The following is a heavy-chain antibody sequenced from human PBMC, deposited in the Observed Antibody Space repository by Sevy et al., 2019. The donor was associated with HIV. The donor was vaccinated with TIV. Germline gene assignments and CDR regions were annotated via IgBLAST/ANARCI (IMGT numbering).Heavy chain of an antibody. CDR1: GYDFNTHW. J-gene: IGHJ3*01. CDR3: VRRQTIYTALDF. Sequence: GESLKISCKGSGYDFNTHWIVWVRQMPGKGLEWMGIIYVGDSDTRYSPSFQGQVTISADKSINTAYLQWSSLKASDTAMYYCVRRQTIYTALDFWGQGTMVTVSS. D-gene: IGHD3-3*01. CDR2: IYVGDSDT. V-gene: IGHV5-51*01.